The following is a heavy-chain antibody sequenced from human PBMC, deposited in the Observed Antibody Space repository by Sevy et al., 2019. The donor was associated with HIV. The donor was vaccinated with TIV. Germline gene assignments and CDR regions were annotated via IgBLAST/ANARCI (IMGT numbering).Heavy chain of an antibody. D-gene: IGHD6-19*01. V-gene: IGHV4-39*01. CDR2: INFSGST. Sequence: SETLSLTCTVSGASISSSGYYWGWIRQPPGKGLEWIASINFSGSTFYNASLKSRFTISADTSKNQFSLNLNSVTAADTAIYYCAGPIVTYHNGWSYYDYWGHGTVVTVSS. J-gene: IGHJ4*01. CDR3: AGPIVTYHNGWSYYDY. CDR1: GASISSSGYY.